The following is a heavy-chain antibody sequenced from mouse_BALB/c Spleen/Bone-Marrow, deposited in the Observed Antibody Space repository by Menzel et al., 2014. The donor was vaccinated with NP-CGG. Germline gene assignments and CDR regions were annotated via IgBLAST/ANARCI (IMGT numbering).Heavy chain of an antibody. CDR2: IWSDGNT. J-gene: IGHJ4*01. Sequence: VKLVESGPGLVSPSQSLSITCTVSGFSLTSYSVHWVRQPPGKGLEWLVVIWSDGNTTYNSALKSRLSISKNNSKSXVFLKMNSLQTDDTAMYYCARNPYGNYAMDYWGQGTSVTVSS. CDR1: GFSLTSYS. CDR3: ARNPYGNYAMDY. V-gene: IGHV2-6*02. D-gene: IGHD2-10*02.